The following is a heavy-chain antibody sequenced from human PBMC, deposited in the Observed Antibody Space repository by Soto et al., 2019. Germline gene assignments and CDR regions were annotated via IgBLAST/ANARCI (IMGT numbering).Heavy chain of an antibody. D-gene: IGHD3-22*01. V-gene: IGHV3-48*02. J-gene: IGHJ4*02. CDR1: GLTFSTYT. CDR3: ARGVGTGYYPHFDY. CDR2: ITGGGSPL. Sequence: EVLLVESGGALVQPGGSLRLSCEVSGLTFSTYTFNWVRQAPGKGLEWIAYITGGGSPLYYADSVKGRFTISSDNAKNSLYLQMDSLRDEDTAVYYCARGVGTGYYPHFDYWGQGTVVTVSS.